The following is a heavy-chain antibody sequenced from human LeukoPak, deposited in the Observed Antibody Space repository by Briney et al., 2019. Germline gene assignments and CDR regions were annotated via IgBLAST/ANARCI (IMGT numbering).Heavy chain of an antibody. Sequence: GGSLRLSCAAPGFTFSDHYMSWIRQAPGKGLEWISYISGSGDYTEYADSVKGRFTISRDNSKKSLFLQMNSLREDDMGVYYCARGYGDYWGQGTLVTVSS. D-gene: IGHD2-15*01. J-gene: IGHJ4*02. CDR2: ISGSGDYT. CDR1: GFTFSDHY. V-gene: IGHV3-11*06. CDR3: ARGYGDY.